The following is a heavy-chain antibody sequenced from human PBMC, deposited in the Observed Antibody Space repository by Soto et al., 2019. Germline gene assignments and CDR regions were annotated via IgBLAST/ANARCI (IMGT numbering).Heavy chain of an antibody. J-gene: IGHJ4*02. Sequence: EVQLVESGGGLIQPGGSLRLSCAVSGFTVSNNYMSWVRQAPGKGLEGVSVIYSGGYTAYGDSVKGRFTISRDNSKNTLYPQMKARGPPDRAVFYGGTHPGGGGYWGQGTLVTVSS. CDR2: IYSGGYT. D-gene: IGHD3-10*01. V-gene: IGHV3-53*01. CDR1: GFTVSNNY. CDR3: GTHPGGGGY.